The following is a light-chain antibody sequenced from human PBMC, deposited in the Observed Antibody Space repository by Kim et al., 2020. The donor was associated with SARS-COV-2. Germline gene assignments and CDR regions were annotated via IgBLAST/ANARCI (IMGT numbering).Light chain of an antibody. CDR1: QGIRNY. Sequence: DIQLTQSPSFLSASVGDRVTITCRASQGIRNYLSWYQQKPGKAPELLIYSASTLQNGVPSRLSGSGSGTEFTLTINSLQPEDSATYHCQQLSRYPYTFGQGTKLEI. J-gene: IGKJ2*01. CDR3: QQLSRYPYT. CDR2: SAS. V-gene: IGKV1-9*01.